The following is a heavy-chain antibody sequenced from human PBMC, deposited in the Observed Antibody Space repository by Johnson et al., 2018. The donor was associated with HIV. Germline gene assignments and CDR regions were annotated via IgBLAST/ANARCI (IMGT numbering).Heavy chain of an antibody. CDR2: ISASGRDI. CDR1: ELTSSNYA. V-gene: IGHV3-23*04. J-gene: IGHJ3*02. CDR3: ARAWSLGAFDI. D-gene: IGHD2-15*01. Sequence: VQLVESGGGLVQPGGSLRLSCVDSELTSSNYAISWVRQAPGQGLEWVSAISASGRDIYYGDSVKGRFPISRDNSKNTLYLQMNSLRAEDTAVYYCARAWSLGAFDIWGQGTMVTVSS.